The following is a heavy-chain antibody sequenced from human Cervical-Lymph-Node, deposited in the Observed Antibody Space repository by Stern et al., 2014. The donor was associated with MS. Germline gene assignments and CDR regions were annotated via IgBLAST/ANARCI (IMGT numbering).Heavy chain of an antibody. CDR2: IWYDGSNK. CDR3: ARDSGPYYYDSSGSSKYAFDI. V-gene: IGHV3-33*01. CDR1: GFTFSSYG. D-gene: IGHD3-22*01. Sequence: AQLVESGGGVVQPGRSLRLSCAASGFTFSSYGMHWARQAPGKGLEWVAVIWYDGSNKYYADSVKGRFTISRDNSKNTLYLQMNSLRAEDTAVYYCARDSGPYYYDSSGSSKYAFDIWGQGTMVTVSS. J-gene: IGHJ3*02.